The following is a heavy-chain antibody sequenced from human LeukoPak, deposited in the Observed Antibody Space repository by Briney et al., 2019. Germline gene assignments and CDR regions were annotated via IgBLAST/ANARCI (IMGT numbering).Heavy chain of an antibody. CDR1: GGTFSSYA. D-gene: IGHD3-22*01. Sequence: ASVKVSCKASGGTFSSYAISWVRQAPGQGLEWMGWMNPNSGNTGYAQKFQGRVTMTRNTSISTAYMELSSLRSEDTAVYYCARALGSGYYVLYYYYMDVWGKGTTVTISS. J-gene: IGHJ6*03. V-gene: IGHV1-8*02. CDR2: MNPNSGNT. CDR3: ARALGSGYYVLYYYYMDV.